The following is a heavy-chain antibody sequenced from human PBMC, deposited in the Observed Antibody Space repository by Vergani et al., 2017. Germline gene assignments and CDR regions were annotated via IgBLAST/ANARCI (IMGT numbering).Heavy chain of an antibody. V-gene: IGHV3-23*01. J-gene: IGHJ2*01. CDR1: GFTFSRYA. Sequence: EVQLLESGGGLVQPGGSLRLSCAASGFTFSRYAMSWVRQAPGKGLEWVSAISGSGGSTYYADSVKGRFTISRDNSKNTLYLQMNSLRAEDTAVYYCARNEVVLMVYAAPINWDFDLWGRGTLVTVSS. D-gene: IGHD2-8*01. CDR2: ISGSGGST. CDR3: ARNEVVLMVYAAPINWDFDL.